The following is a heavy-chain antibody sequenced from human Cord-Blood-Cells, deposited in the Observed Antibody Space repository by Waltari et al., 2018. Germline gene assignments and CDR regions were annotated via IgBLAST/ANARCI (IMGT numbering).Heavy chain of an antibody. V-gene: IGHV1-3*01. Sequence: QVQLVQSGAEVKKPGASVKVSCKASGYTFTSYAMHLVRQAPGQRLEWMGWINAGNGNTKYSQKFQGRVTITRDTSASTAYMELSSLRSEDTAVYYCARDLTPNTLGYCSGGSCYYYYYGMDVWGQGTTVTVSS. CDR1: GYTFTSYA. J-gene: IGHJ6*02. CDR2: INAGNGNT. D-gene: IGHD2-15*01. CDR3: ARDLTPNTLGYCSGGSCYYYYYGMDV.